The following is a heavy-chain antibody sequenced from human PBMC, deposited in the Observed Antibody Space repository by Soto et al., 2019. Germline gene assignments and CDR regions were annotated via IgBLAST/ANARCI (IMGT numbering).Heavy chain of an antibody. V-gene: IGHV3-23*01. CDR1: GFTFSNYT. Sequence: EVQLLESGGGLVQPGGSLRLSCAASGFTFSNYTMNWVRQAPGKGLEWVSVISGGGDSTYYAGSVKCRFTISRDNSKNTLYLQLNSLRAADSAVYYCARLGSGSYYDYWGQGTLVTVSS. CDR2: ISGGGDST. D-gene: IGHD1-26*01. CDR3: ARLGSGSYYDY. J-gene: IGHJ4*02.